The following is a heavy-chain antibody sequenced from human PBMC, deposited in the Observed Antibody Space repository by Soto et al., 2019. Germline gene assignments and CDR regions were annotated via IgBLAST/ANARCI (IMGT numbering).Heavy chain of an antibody. CDR2: ITGSGGST. Sequence: PGGSLRLSCAASGFTFSTYAMIWVRQAPGKGLGWVSVITGSGGSTYYVDSVKGRFTISRDNSENTLYLQMNSLRAEDTAVYYCAKDTYYHDSTGYYVFDYWGQGTLVTVSS. J-gene: IGHJ4*02. CDR3: AKDTYYHDSTGYYVFDY. CDR1: GFTFSTYA. V-gene: IGHV3-23*01. D-gene: IGHD3-22*01.